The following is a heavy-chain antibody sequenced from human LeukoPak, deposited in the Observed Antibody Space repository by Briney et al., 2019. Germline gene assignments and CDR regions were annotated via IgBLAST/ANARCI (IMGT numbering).Heavy chain of an antibody. D-gene: IGHD3-10*01. J-gene: IGHJ5*02. Sequence: SVKVSCKASGGTFSSYAISWVRQAPGQGLEWMGEIIPIFGTANYAQKFQGRVTITADESTSTAYMELSSLRSEDTAVYYCARGVTYYYGSGSQNWFDPWGQGTLVTVSS. V-gene: IGHV1-69*13. CDR2: IIPIFGTA. CDR1: GGTFSSYA. CDR3: ARGVTYYYGSGSQNWFDP.